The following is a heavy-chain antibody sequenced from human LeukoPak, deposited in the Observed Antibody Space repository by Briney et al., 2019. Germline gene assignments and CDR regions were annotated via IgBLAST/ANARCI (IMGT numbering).Heavy chain of an antibody. CDR1: GFTFTNYW. CDR2: IKEDGSEK. CDR3: ARDRWGYSYGGD. Sequence: PGGSLRLSCAASGFTFTNYWMSWVRQAPGKGLEWVANIKEDGSEKFYVDSVKGRFTIYRENDKNSVYLQMNSLRAEDTAVYYCARDRWGYSYGGDWGQGTLVTVSS. J-gene: IGHJ4*02. V-gene: IGHV3-7*01. D-gene: IGHD5-18*01.